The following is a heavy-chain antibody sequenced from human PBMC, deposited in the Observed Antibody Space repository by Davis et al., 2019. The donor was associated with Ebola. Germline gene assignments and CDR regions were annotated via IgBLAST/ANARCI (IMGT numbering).Heavy chain of an antibody. CDR3: ATPVVSGSYYHYFDY. Sequence: ASVKVSCKASGYTFTSYYMHWVRQAPGQGLEWMGIINPSGGSTSYAQKFQGRVTMTRDTSTSTVYMELSSLRSEDTAVYYCATPVVSGSYYHYFDYWGQGTLVTVSP. CDR2: INPSGGST. D-gene: IGHD1-26*01. CDR1: GYTFTSYY. V-gene: IGHV1-46*01. J-gene: IGHJ4*02.